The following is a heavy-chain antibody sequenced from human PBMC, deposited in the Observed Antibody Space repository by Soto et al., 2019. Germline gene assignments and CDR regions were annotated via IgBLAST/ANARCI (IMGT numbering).Heavy chain of an antibody. D-gene: IGHD2-15*01. CDR3: AIAWNEKHCSGGSCLPFDR. J-gene: IGHJ5*02. CDR2: ISAYNGNT. V-gene: IGHV1-18*01. Sequence: QVQLVQSGAEVKKPGASVKVSCKASSYTFTSYGISWVRQAPGQGLEWMGWISAYNGNTNYAQKLQGRVTMTTDTSTSTAYMELTSLRSDDTAVYHCAIAWNEKHCSGGSCLPFDRWGQGTQVTVSS. CDR1: SYTFTSYG.